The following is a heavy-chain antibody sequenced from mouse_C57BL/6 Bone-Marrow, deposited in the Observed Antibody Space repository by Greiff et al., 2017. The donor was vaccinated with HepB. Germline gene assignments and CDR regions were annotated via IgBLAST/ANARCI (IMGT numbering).Heavy chain of an antibody. Sequence: EVQLQKSGAELVRPGASVKLSCTASGFNIKDDYMHWVKQRPEQGLEWIGWIDPENGDTEYASKFQGKATITADTSSNTAYLQLSSLTSEDTAVYYCTTDITTVVATRWYFDVWGTGTTVTVSS. J-gene: IGHJ1*03. CDR2: IDPENGDT. CDR3: TTDITTVVATRWYFDV. D-gene: IGHD1-1*01. CDR1: GFNIKDDY. V-gene: IGHV14-4*01.